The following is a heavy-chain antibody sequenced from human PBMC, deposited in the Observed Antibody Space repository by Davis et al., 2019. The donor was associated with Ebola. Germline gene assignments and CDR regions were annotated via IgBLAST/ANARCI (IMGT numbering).Heavy chain of an antibody. V-gene: IGHV1-18*04. CDR3: ARDLGMVYSYYMDV. Sequence: AASVKVSCKASGYTFTRYAISWVRQAPGQGLEWMGWISAYNGNTKYAQKLQGRVTMTTDTSTNTAYMELRSLRSDDTAVYYCARDLGMVYSYYMDVWGKGTTVTVSS. J-gene: IGHJ6*03. CDR1: GYTFTRYA. CDR2: ISAYNGNT. D-gene: IGHD7-27*01.